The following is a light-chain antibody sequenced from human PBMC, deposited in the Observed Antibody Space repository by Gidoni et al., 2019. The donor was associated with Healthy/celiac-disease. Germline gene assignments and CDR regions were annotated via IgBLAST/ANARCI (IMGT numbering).Light chain of an antibody. Sequence: DIVMTQSLDSLSVSLGERSTINCKSSQSGLYSSNNQSYLAWYQQKPGQPPKLLIYWASSRESGVPDRFSGSGSGTDFTLTISSLQAEDVAVYYCQQYDSNPALTFGGGTKVEIK. J-gene: IGKJ4*01. CDR1: QSGLYSSNNQSY. V-gene: IGKV4-1*01. CDR3: QQYDSNPALT. CDR2: WAS.